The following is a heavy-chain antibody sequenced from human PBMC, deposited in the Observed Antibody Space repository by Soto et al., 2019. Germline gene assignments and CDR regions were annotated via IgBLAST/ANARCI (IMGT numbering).Heavy chain of an antibody. Sequence: QLQLQESGSGLVRPSQTLSLTCAVSGGSISSGGYSWNWIRQPPGKGLEWIGYIYHSGSTLYNPSRKSRVTISVAKSKNQFSLKLRSVTAADTAVYYCARDQLEGNWFDPWGQGTLVTVSS. J-gene: IGHJ5*02. D-gene: IGHD1-1*01. CDR2: IYHSGST. V-gene: IGHV4-30-2*01. CDR1: GGSISSGGYS. CDR3: ARDQLEGNWFDP.